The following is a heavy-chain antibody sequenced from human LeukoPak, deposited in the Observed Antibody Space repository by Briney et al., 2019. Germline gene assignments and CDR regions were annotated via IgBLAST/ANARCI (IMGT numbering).Heavy chain of an antibody. CDR2: ISSSSSYI. V-gene: IGHV3-21*01. CDR3: ARDGEAMVRGITYNWFDP. J-gene: IGHJ5*02. CDR1: GFTFSSYA. D-gene: IGHD3-10*01. Sequence: GGSLRLSCAASGFTFSSYAMSWVRQAPGKGLEWVSSISSSSSYIYYADSVKGRFTISRDNAKNSLYLQMNSLRAEDTAVYYCARDGEAMVRGITYNWFDPWGQGTLVTVSS.